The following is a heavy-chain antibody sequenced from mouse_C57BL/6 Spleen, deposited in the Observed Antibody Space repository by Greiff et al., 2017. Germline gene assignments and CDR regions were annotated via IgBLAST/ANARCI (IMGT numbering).Heavy chain of an antibody. D-gene: IGHD1-1*01. V-gene: IGHV1-61*01. Sequence: VQLQQPGAELVRPGSSVQLSCKASGYTFTSYWMDWVKQRPGQGLEWIGNIYPSDSETHYNQKFKDKATLTVDKSSSHAYMQLSSLTSEDSAVYYCARTITTVGATGGYFDYWGQGTTLTVSS. J-gene: IGHJ2*01. CDR3: ARTITTVGATGGYFDY. CDR1: GYTFTSYW. CDR2: IYPSDSET.